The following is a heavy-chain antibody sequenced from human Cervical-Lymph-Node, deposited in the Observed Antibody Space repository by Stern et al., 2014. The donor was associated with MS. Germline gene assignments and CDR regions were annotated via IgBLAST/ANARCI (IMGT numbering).Heavy chain of an antibody. J-gene: IGHJ3*01. D-gene: IGHD3-3*01. CDR3: ARDLTRDFWSNYYSGDAFEV. V-gene: IGHV3-74*01. CDR1: DSTFSSYW. CDR2: INSDGTST. Sequence: SGGSLRLSCAASDSTFSSYWMHWVRQVPGKGLVWVSRINSDGTSTRYADSVKGRFTISRDNAKNTLYLQMNSLRAEDTAVYYCARDLTRDFWSNYYSGDAFEVWGQGTMVTVSS.